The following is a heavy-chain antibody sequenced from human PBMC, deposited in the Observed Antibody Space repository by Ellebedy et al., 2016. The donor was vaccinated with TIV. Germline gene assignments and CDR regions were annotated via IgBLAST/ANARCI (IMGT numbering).Heavy chain of an antibody. Sequence: PGGSLRLSCAASGFTVTTNYMNWVRQAPGKGLEWVSVIFSAADGGETHYADSVKGQFTISRDSSKKTLYLQMNSLRAENTAVYYCARDAAGNGGKLDYWGQGALVTVSS. J-gene: IGHJ4*02. CDR2: IFSAADGGET. CDR3: ARDAAGNGGKLDY. CDR1: GFTVTTNY. D-gene: IGHD4-23*01. V-gene: IGHV3-53*01.